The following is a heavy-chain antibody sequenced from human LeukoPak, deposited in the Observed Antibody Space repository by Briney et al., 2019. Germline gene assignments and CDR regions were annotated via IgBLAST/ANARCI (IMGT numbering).Heavy chain of an antibody. D-gene: IGHD1-1*01. J-gene: IGHJ4*02. Sequence: SVKVSCKASGGTFSSYAISWVRQAPGQGLEWMGRIIPIFGTANYAQKFQGRVTITTDESTSTAYMELSSLRSEDTAVYYCATFRPPYDGTTRDPHFDYWGQGTLVTVSS. CDR3: ATFRPPYDGTTRDPHFDY. CDR2: IIPIFGTA. CDR1: GGTFSSYA. V-gene: IGHV1-69*05.